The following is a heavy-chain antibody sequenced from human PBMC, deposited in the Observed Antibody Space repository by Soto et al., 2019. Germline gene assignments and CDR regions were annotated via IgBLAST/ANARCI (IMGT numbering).Heavy chain of an antibody. CDR1: GFTFSSYA. CDR3: AIHRILPAYGIPTNWFDP. D-gene: IGHD3-9*01. V-gene: IGHV3-23*01. J-gene: IGHJ5*02. CDR2: ISGSGGST. Sequence: GGSLRLSCAASGFTFSSYAMSWVRQAPGKGLEWVSAISGSGGSTYYADSVKGRFTISRDNSKNTLYLQMNSLRAEDTAVYYCAIHRILPAYGIPTNWFDPWGQGTLVTVSS.